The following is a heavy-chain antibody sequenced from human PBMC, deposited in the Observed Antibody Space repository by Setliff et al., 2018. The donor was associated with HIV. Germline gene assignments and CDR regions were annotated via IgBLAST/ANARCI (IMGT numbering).Heavy chain of an antibody. CDR3: ASHDRGNTYAQGYFDY. Sequence: SETLSLTCGVSSFSIDSGDFWGWIRQPPGKGLEWIGGISHSGTTYYDPSLKSRVTISVDTPKNQCSLQVRSVTAADTAIYHCASHDRGNTYAQGYFDYWGQGALVPVSS. CDR1: SFSIDSGDF. V-gene: IGHV4-38-2*01. CDR2: ISHSGTT. J-gene: IGHJ4*02. D-gene: IGHD5-18*01.